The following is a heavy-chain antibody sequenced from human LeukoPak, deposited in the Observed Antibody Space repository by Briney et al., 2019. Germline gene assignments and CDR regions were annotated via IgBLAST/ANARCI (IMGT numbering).Heavy chain of an antibody. CDR3: ATVISGANAYYFDY. CDR2: IIPIFGTA. D-gene: IGHD4/OR15-4a*01. V-gene: IGHV1-69*13. Sequence: SVKVSCKASGGTFSSYAISWVRQAPGQGLEWMGGIIPIFGTANYAQKFQGRVTITADESTSTAYMELSSLRSEDTAVYYCATVISGANAYYFDYWGQGTLVTVSS. CDR1: GGTFSSYA. J-gene: IGHJ4*02.